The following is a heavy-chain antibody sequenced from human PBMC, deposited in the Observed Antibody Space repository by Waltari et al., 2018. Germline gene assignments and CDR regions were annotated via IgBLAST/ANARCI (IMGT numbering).Heavy chain of an antibody. D-gene: IGHD2-2*01. CDR2: RYYNGAT. CDR1: RGSIRSHY. Sequence: QVQLQESGPGQVKPSETLSLTCDVSRGSIRSHYWSWIRRPPGKGLEWIGYRYYNGATNYNPFLMGRVTISVDTAKNQFSLKLTSVTAADTAVYYCARDRVVPADEPDYYGLDVWGQGTTVTVSS. V-gene: IGHV4-59*11. CDR3: ARDRVVPADEPDYYGLDV. J-gene: IGHJ6*02.